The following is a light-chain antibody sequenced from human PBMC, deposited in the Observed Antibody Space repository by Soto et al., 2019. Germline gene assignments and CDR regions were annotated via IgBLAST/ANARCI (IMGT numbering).Light chain of an antibody. CDR2: DAS. Sequence: DIQMTQSPSTPSATVRDKVTNTCRASQSISSWLAWYQQKPGKAPKLLIYDASSLESGVPSRFSGSGSGTEFTLTISSLQPDDFATYYCQQYNSYSWTFGQGTKVDIK. V-gene: IGKV1-5*01. J-gene: IGKJ1*01. CDR1: QSISSW. CDR3: QQYNSYSWT.